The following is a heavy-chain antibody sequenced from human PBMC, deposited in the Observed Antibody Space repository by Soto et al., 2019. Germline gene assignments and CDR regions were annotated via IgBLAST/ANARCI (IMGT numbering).Heavy chain of an antibody. CDR1: AFPFLKYG. CDR3: ARESEDLTSNFDY. CDR2: ISSTTNYI. V-gene: IGHV3-21*01. J-gene: IGHJ4*02. Sequence: EVQLVESGGGLAKRGGPRRLAGAASAFPFLKYGWNWVHQAPGKGLEWVSSISSTTNYIYYADSMKGRFTVSRDNAKNSVYLEMNSLSAEDTAVYYCARESEDLTSNFDYWGQGTLVTVSS.